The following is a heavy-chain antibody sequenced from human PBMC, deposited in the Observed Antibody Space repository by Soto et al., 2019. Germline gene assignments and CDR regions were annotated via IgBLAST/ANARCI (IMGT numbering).Heavy chain of an antibody. CDR2: IRRKANSYTT. CDR3: AMLGGWSGGSSGMDV. CDR1: GLIFSDYH. V-gene: IGHV3-72*01. J-gene: IGHJ6*02. Sequence: EVQLVESGGGLVQPGGSLRLSCAASGLIFSDYHMDWVRQAPGKGLEWVGRIRRKANSYTTEDAASVKGRFTISRDDSKNSLYLQMNSRNSEATAVYYCAMLGGWSGGSSGMDVWGQGTTVTVSS. D-gene: IGHD6-19*01.